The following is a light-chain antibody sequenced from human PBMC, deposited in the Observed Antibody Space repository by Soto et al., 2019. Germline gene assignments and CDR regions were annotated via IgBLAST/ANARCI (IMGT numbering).Light chain of an antibody. Sequence: SYELTQPRSVSVAPGQTARITWGRNNVGIYSVHWYQQRPGQAPVLVGYDGSDRPSGITERFSGSNSGNTATLTIGGVEADDEADYYCHVSDNNGGHPEVFGKGNKVTV. CDR3: HVSDNNGGHPEV. CDR2: DGS. V-gene: IGLV3-21*02. J-gene: IGLJ1*01. CDR1: NVGIYS.